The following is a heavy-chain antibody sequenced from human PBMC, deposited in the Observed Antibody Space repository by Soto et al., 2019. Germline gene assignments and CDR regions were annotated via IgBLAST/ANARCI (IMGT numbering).Heavy chain of an antibody. D-gene: IGHD4-17*01. CDR3: ARVRRLTTNYYYYGMDV. V-gene: IGHV4-59*01. J-gene: IGHJ6*02. CDR2: IYYSGST. CDR1: GGSISSYY. Sequence: PSETLSLTCTVSGGSISSYYWSWIRQPPGKGLEWIGYIYYSGSTNYNPSLKSRVTISVDTSKNQFSLKLSSVTAADTAVYYCARVRRLTTNYYYYGMDVWGQGTTVTVS.